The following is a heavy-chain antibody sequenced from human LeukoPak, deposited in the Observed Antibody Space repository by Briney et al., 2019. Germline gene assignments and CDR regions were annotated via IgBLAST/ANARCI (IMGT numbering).Heavy chain of an antibody. D-gene: IGHD3-16*01. J-gene: IGHJ3*02. CDR3: ARVRDINYETFDI. CDR1: GFTFSSYS. Sequence: GGSLRLSCAASGFTFSSYSTNGVRQTPGKGLEWVSSISSSSTFISYADSLMGRFTISRDNAKNSLYLQMNSLRAEDTAVYYCARVRDINYETFDIWGQGTMVTVSS. V-gene: IGHV3-21*01. CDR2: ISSSSTFI.